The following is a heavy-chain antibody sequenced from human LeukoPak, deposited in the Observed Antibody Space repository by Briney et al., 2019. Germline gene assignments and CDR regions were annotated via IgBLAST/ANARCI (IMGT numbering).Heavy chain of an antibody. J-gene: IGHJ4*02. CDR2: IYYSGST. Sequence: PSETLSLTCTVSGGSISSYYWSWIRQPPGKGLEWIGYIYYSGSTNYNPSLKSRVTISVDTSKNQFSLKLSSVTAADTAVYYCASLQQLGPMTFDYWGQGTLVTVSS. V-gene: IGHV4-59*01. CDR1: GGSISSYY. CDR3: ASLQQLGPMTFDY. D-gene: IGHD6-13*01.